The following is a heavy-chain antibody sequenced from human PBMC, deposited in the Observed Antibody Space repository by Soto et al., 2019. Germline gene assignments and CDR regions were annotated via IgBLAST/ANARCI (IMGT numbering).Heavy chain of an antibody. Sequence: SETLSLTCTVSGGSISSYYWSWIRQHPGKGLEWIGYIYYSGSTYYNPSLKSRVTISVDTSKNQFSLKLSSVTAADTAVYYCARALSPRGYSSSFDYWGQGTLVTVSS. D-gene: IGHD6-6*01. CDR1: GGSISSYY. CDR3: ARALSPRGYSSSFDY. J-gene: IGHJ4*02. V-gene: IGHV4-59*06. CDR2: IYYSGST.